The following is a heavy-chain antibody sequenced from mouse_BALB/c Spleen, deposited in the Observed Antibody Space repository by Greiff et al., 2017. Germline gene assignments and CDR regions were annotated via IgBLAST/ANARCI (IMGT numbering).Heavy chain of an antibody. CDR2: IDPSDSET. CDR3: ARGGLFAY. J-gene: IGHJ3*01. Sequence: VQLQQSGPQLVRPGASVKISCKASGYSFTSYWMHWVKQRPGQGLEWIGMIDPSDSETRLNQKFKDKATLTVDKSSSTAYMQLSSPTSEDSAVYYCARGGLFAYWGQGTLVTVSA. CDR1: GYSFTSYW. V-gene: IGHV1S126*01.